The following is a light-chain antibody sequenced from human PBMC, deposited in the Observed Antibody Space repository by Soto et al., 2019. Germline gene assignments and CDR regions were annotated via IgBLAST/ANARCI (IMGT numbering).Light chain of an antibody. J-gene: IGKJ1*01. V-gene: IGKV3-15*01. CDR3: QQFHYWWT. CDR2: DAS. CDR1: QNIDNK. Sequence: EILMTQSPGTLSVSPGERATLSCRASQNIDNKLVWYQQKPGQVPRLLIYDASTRATGIPARFSGSGSGTEFTLTISSLQSEDFAFYYCQQFHYWWTFGQGTKVDIK.